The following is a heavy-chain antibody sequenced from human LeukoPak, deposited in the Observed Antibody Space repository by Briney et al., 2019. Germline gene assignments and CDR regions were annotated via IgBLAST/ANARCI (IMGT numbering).Heavy chain of an antibody. CDR2: IYSRGST. CDR3: ARDGDSSGYAVDY. Sequence: SQTLSLTCTVSGGSISSGSYYWSWIRQPAGKGLEWIGRIYSRGSTNYNPSLKSRVTMSVDTSKNQFSLKLSSVTAADTAVYYCARDGDSSGYAVDYWGQGTLVTVSS. D-gene: IGHD3-22*01. CDR1: GGSISSGSYY. J-gene: IGHJ4*02. V-gene: IGHV4-61*02.